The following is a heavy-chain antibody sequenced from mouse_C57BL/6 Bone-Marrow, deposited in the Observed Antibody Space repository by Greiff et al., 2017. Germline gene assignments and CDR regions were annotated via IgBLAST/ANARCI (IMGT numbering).Heavy chain of an antibody. Sequence: QVQLQQSGAELVRPGASVKLSCKASGYTFTDYYINWVKQRPGQGLEWIARIYPGSGSTYYNEKFKGKATLTAEKSSSTAYMQLSSLTCEDSAVYFWARGYSGSSYWYFDVWGTGTTVTVSA. J-gene: IGHJ1*03. CDR3: ARGYSGSSYWYFDV. CDR2: IYPGSGST. V-gene: IGHV1-76*01. CDR1: GYTFTDYY. D-gene: IGHD1-1*01.